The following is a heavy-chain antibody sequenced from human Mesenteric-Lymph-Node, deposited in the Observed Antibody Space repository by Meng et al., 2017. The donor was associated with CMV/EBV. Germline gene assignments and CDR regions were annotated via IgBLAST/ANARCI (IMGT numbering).Heavy chain of an antibody. D-gene: IGHD2-2*01. Sequence: GGSLRLSCAASGFTFSSYAMNWVRQAPGKGLECVSVISSGGSSTYYADSVKGRFTISRDNSKNTLYLQMNSLRAEDTAVYYCAKDRVPRGYYGMDVWGQGTTVTVSS. V-gene: IGHV3-23*03. J-gene: IGHJ6*02. CDR3: AKDRVPRGYYGMDV. CDR2: ISSGGSST. CDR1: GFTFSSYA.